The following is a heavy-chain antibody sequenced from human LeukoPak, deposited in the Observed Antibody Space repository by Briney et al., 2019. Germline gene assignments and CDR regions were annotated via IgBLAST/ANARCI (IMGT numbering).Heavy chain of an antibody. CDR1: GYSISSGYY. Sequence: SETLSLTCTVSGYSISSGYYWGWIRQPPGKGLEWIGSIYHSGSTYYNPSLKSRVTISVDTSKNQFSLKLSSVTAADTAVYYCARGVYIVVVVADVDYYYYMDVWGKGTTVTISS. D-gene: IGHD2-15*01. CDR2: IYHSGST. CDR3: ARGVYIVVVVADVDYYYYMDV. V-gene: IGHV4-38-2*02. J-gene: IGHJ6*03.